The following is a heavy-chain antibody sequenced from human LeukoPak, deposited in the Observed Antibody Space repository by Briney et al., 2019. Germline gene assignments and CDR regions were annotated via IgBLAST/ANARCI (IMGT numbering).Heavy chain of an antibody. Sequence: GGSLRLSCAASGFTFDDYGMSWVRQAPGKGLEWVSGINWNGGSTGYADSVKGRFTISRDNAKNSLYLQMNSLRAEDTALYYCARDLELAVAGYYDYYYMDVWGKGTTVTVSS. J-gene: IGHJ6*03. V-gene: IGHV3-20*04. CDR2: INWNGGST. CDR3: ARDLELAVAGYYDYYYMDV. D-gene: IGHD6-19*01. CDR1: GFTFDDYG.